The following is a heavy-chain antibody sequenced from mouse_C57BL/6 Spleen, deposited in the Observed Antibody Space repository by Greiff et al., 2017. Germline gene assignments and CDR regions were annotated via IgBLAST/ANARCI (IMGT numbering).Heavy chain of an antibody. Sequence: VQPQQPGAELVRPGSSVKLSCKASGYTFTSYWMHWVKQRPIQGLEWIGNIDPSDSETHYNQKFKDKATLTVDKSSSTAYMQLSSLTSEDSAVYCCARGSYYYGFAYWGQGTLVTVSA. CDR2: IDPSDSET. D-gene: IGHD1-1*01. CDR3: ARGSYYYGFAY. V-gene: IGHV1-52*01. J-gene: IGHJ3*01. CDR1: GYTFTSYW.